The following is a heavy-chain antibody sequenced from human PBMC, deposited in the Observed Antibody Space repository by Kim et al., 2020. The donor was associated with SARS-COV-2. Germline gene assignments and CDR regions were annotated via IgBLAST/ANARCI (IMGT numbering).Heavy chain of an antibody. V-gene: IGHV4-34*01. Sequence: SETLSLTCAVCGGSFSGYYWSWIRQPPGKGLEWIGEINHSGSTNYNPSLKSRVTISVDTSKNQFSLKLSSVTAADTAVYYCARGGGGIVDNWFDPWGQGTLVTVSS. CDR2: INHSGST. D-gene: IGHD2-15*01. CDR1: GGSFSGYY. CDR3: ARGGGGIVDNWFDP. J-gene: IGHJ5*02.